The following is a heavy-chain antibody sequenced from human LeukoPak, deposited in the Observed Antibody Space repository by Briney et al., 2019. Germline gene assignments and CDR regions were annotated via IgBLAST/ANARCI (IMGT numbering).Heavy chain of an antibody. V-gene: IGHV3-7*01. D-gene: IGHD3-22*01. Sequence: GGSLRLSCAASGFTFSSYWMNWVRQAPGKGLEWVAYINHDGSDKYYADSVKGRFTISRDNAKNSRYLQMNSLRAEDTAVYYCARQGGLEVITEQFDYWGQGTLVTVSS. CDR1: GFTFSSYW. J-gene: IGHJ4*02. CDR3: ARQGGLEVITEQFDY. CDR2: INHDGSDK.